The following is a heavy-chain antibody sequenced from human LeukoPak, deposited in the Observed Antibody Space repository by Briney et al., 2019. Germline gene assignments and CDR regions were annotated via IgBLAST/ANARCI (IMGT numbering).Heavy chain of an antibody. V-gene: IGHV3-23*01. CDR3: ATGAMNQGSNVDY. D-gene: IGHD2-2*01. J-gene: IGHJ4*02. CDR2: IRGSPTKT. Sequence: PGASLRLSCAASGFSFSNYAMSWVRQAPGKGLEWLSAIRGSPTKTYYADSVEGRFTVSRDDSKNTLYLQMNSLRDEDTALYYCATGAMNQGSNVDYWGQGTLVTVSS. CDR1: GFSFSNYA.